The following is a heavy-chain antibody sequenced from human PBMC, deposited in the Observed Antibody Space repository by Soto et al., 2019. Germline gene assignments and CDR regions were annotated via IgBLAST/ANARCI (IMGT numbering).Heavy chain of an antibody. D-gene: IGHD6-13*01. V-gene: IGHV3-33*01. Sequence: QGQLVESGGGVVQPGTSLRLSCVASGFTFSSYGMHWVRQAPGKGLEWVAVIWYDGNNKYYADSVKGRFTISRDNSKNTLYLQMNSLSAEDTAVYYCVRAAPLAAAGIYWGQGTLVTVSS. J-gene: IGHJ4*02. CDR2: IWYDGNNK. CDR1: GFTFSSYG. CDR3: VRAAPLAAAGIY.